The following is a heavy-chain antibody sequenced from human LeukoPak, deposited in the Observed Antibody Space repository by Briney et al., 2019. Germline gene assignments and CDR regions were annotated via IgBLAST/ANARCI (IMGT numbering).Heavy chain of an antibody. J-gene: IGHJ4*02. CDR1: GFTFSSYA. D-gene: IGHD2-2*01. Sequence: GGSLRLSCAASGFTFSSYAMNWVRQAPGKGLAWVSGISASGTYYADSVKGRFTISRDNSKNTLYLQMNSLRADDTALYYCAKRQTGYCTRTSCPTFDYWGQGILVTVSS. CDR3: AKRQTGYCTRTSCPTFDY. V-gene: IGHV3-23*01. CDR2: ISASGT.